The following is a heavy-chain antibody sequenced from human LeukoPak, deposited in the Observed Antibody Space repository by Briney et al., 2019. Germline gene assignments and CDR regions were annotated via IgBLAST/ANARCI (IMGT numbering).Heavy chain of an antibody. D-gene: IGHD3-22*01. Sequence: GGSLRLSCAASGFTFSSYWMHRVRQAPGKGLVWVSRIDPDGSNTNYADSVKGRFTISRDNAKNTVDLQMISLRDEDTSVYYCVRSHYFAGSGYYYDYWGQGTLVTVSS. V-gene: IGHV3-74*01. CDR1: GFTFSSYW. J-gene: IGHJ4*02. CDR2: IDPDGSNT. CDR3: VRSHYFAGSGYYYDY.